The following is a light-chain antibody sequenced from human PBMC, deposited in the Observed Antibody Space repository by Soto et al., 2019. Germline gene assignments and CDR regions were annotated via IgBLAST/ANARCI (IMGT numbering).Light chain of an antibody. CDR1: SGHSSYA. CDR2: LNSDGSH. V-gene: IGLV4-69*01. J-gene: IGLJ2*01. CDR3: QTWVTGIQV. Sequence: QSVLTQSPSASASLGASVKLTCTQSSGHSSYAIAWHQQRPEKGPRYLMKLNSDGSHSKGDGIPDRFSGSSSGAERYLTISSLQSEDEADYYCQTWVTGIQVFGGGTKLTVL.